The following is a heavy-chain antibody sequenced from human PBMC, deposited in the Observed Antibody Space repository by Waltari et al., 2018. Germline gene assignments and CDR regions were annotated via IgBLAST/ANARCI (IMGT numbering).Heavy chain of an antibody. J-gene: IGHJ6*03. V-gene: IGHV4-34*01. CDR1: GGSFSGYY. CDR3: ARSFDAQAQFSRVTALRYYYYMDV. D-gene: IGHD2-21*02. Sequence: QVQLQQWGAGLLKPSETLSLTCAVYGGSFSGYYWSWIRQPPGKGLEWIGEINHSGSTNYNPSLKSRVTISVDTSKNQFSLKLSSVTAADTAVYYCARSFDAQAQFSRVTALRYYYYMDVWGKGTTVTVSS. CDR2: INHSGST.